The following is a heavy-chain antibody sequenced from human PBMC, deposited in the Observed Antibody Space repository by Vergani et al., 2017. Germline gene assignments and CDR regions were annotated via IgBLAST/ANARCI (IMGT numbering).Heavy chain of an antibody. CDR2: IKQDGSEK. CDR3: VSDFGSGYSEATNWYFDL. J-gene: IGHJ2*01. D-gene: IGHD3-3*01. Sequence: EVQLVESGGGLVQTGGSLRLSCAASGFTFSSYWMSWVRQAPGKGLEWVANIKQDGSEKYYVDSVKGRFTISADNAKSALYLQMNCLRAEDTAVYYCVSDFGSGYSEATNWYFDLWGRGTLVTVSS. CDR1: GFTFSSYW. V-gene: IGHV3-7*03.